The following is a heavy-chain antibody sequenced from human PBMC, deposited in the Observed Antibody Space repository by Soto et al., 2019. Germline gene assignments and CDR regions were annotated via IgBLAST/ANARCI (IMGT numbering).Heavy chain of an antibody. CDR2: ISSSGSTI. V-gene: IGHV3-48*03. J-gene: IGHJ4*02. CDR1: GFTFSSYE. CDR3: ARGTGELLGLYYFDY. Sequence: EVQLVESGGGLVQPGGSLRLSCAASGFTFSSYEMNWVRQAPGKGLEWVSYISSSGSTIYYADSVKGRFTISRDNAKNSLYLQMNSLRAEDTAVYYCARGTGELLGLYYFDYWGQGTLVTVSS. D-gene: IGHD1-26*01.